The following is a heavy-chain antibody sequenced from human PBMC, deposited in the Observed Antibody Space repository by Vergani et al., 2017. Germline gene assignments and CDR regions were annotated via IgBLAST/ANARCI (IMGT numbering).Heavy chain of an antibody. CDR3: ARGETRTGWFDP. V-gene: IGHV4-39*01. Sequence: QVQLQESGPGLVKPSETLSLTCTVSGDSISSRNCYWGWIRQPPGKGLEWIGSLFYGATAYYNPSLESRVIISIVTSKNQFSLRLNSVTAADTAVYYCARGETRTGWFDPWGQGTLVTVSS. CDR2: LFYGATA. CDR1: GDSISSRNCY. D-gene: IGHD3/OR15-3a*01. J-gene: IGHJ5*02.